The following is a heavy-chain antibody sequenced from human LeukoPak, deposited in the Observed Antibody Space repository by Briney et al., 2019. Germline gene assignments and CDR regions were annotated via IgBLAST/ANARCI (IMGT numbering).Heavy chain of an antibody. CDR1: GGSISSSSYY. D-gene: IGHD3-10*01. Sequence: SETLSLTCTVSGGSISSSSYYWGWIRQPPGKGLEWIGSMYYSSGNTYYNPSLKNRVTISVDTSKNQFSLKLSSVTAADTAVYYCARGRGEGRGIAMVREVRAPSYNWFDPWGHGTQVTVSS. J-gene: IGHJ5*02. CDR3: ARGRGEGRGIAMVREVRAPSYNWFDP. CDR2: MYYSSGNT. V-gene: IGHV4-39*07.